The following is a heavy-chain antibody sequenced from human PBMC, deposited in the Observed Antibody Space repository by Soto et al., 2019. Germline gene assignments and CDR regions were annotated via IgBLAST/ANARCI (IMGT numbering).Heavy chain of an antibody. Sequence: PGGSLRLSCAASGFTFSNAWMNWVRQAPGKGLEWVGRIKSKTDGGTTDYAAPVKGRFTISRDDSKNTLYLQMNSLKTEDTAVYYCKGTDGDYYYYGMDVWGQGTTVTVSS. CDR2: IKSKTDGGTT. CDR1: GFTFSNAW. D-gene: IGHD1-1*01. CDR3: KGTDGDYYYYGMDV. V-gene: IGHV3-15*07. J-gene: IGHJ6*02.